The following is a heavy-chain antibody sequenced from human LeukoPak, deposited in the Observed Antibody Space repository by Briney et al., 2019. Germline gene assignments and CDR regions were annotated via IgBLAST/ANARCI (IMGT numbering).Heavy chain of an antibody. Sequence: TGGSLRLSCAASGFTFIVYGMHWVRQAPGKGLEWVAVVSYDGSDKYYSDSVEGRFSISRDNSKNTVYLQMSSLRAEDTAVYFCAKDWNYYDTSVPFYYYYMEVWGKGTTVTVSS. V-gene: IGHV3-30*18. D-gene: IGHD3-22*01. CDR2: VSYDGSDK. CDR1: GFTFIVYG. J-gene: IGHJ6*03. CDR3: AKDWNYYDTSVPFYYYYMEV.